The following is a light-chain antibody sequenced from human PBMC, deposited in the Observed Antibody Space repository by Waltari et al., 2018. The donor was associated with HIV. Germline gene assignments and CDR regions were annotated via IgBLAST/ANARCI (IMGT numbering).Light chain of an antibody. CDR1: SSNIGSNY. CDR3: AAWDDSLSGRV. Sequence: QSVLTQPPSASGTPGQRVTISCSGSSSNIGSNYVYWYQQLPGTAPKLLLCRNNRRPSGVPDRCSCSNAGTSASLAISGLRSEDEADYYCAAWDDSLSGRVFGGGTKLTVL. V-gene: IGLV1-47*01. CDR2: RNN. J-gene: IGLJ3*02.